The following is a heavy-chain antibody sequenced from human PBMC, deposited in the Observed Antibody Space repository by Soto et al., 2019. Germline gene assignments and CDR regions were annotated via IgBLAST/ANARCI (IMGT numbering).Heavy chain of an antibody. CDR3: ARASVVTPGYYYYYGMDV. CDR1: GGTFSSYA. J-gene: IGHJ6*02. CDR2: IIPIFGTA. D-gene: IGHD2-21*02. V-gene: IGHV1-69*01. Sequence: QVQLVQSGAEVKKPGSSVKVSCKASGGTFSSYAISWVRQAPGQELEWMGGIIPIFGTANYAQKFQGRVTITADESTSTAYMELSSLRSEDTAVYYCARASVVTPGYYYYYGMDVWGQGTTVTVSS.